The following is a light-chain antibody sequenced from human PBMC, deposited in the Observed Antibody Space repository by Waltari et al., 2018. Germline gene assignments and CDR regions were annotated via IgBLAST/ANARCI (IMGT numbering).Light chain of an antibody. V-gene: IGKV3-20*01. J-gene: IGKJ1*01. CDR1: QSVSRF. CDR3: QKYDRLPAT. Sequence: ETVLTQSPGTLSLSPGETGTLSCRASQSVSRFLAWYQQKPGQAPRLLIYGASTRATGIPDRFSGSGSGTDFSLTISRLEPEDFAVYYCQKYDRLPATFGQGTKVEIK. CDR2: GAS.